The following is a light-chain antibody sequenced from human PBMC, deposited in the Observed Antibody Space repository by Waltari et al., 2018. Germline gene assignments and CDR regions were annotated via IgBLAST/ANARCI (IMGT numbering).Light chain of an antibody. CDR2: EGS. CDR3: SSYAGSRTLV. V-gene: IGLV2-23*01. Sequence: QSALTQPASVSGSSGQSLIISCTGTSSDVGRYNAVPWYQQHPGKAPKLMIYEGSKRPSGVSNRFSGSKSGNTASLTISGLQAEDEADYYCSSYAGSRTLVFGGGTKLTVL. CDR1: SSDVGRYNA. J-gene: IGLJ2*01.